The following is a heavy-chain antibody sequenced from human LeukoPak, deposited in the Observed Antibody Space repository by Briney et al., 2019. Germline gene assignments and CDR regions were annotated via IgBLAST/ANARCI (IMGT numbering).Heavy chain of an antibody. V-gene: IGHV4-39*07. J-gene: IGHJ4*02. CDR1: GGSISSSPYY. CDR2: IYYSGST. Sequence: SETLSLTCTVSGGSISSSPYYWGWIRQPPGKGLEWIGTIYYSGSTYYNPSLKSRVTISLDTSKNQFSLKLSSVTAADTAVYYCARGGGSYDYWGQGTLVTVSS. D-gene: IGHD1-26*01. CDR3: ARGGGSYDY.